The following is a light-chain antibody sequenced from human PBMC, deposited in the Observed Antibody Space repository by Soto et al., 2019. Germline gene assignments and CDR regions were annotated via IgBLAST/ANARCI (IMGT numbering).Light chain of an antibody. CDR3: QQNYNAPLT. V-gene: IGKV1-39*01. CDR2: TTS. Sequence: DIQMTQSPSSLSASVGDRVTITCRASQSISTYLSWYQQKPRQAPHLLIYTTSSLQSGVPSSFRGSGSGTDFTLTISSLQREDFATYYCQQNYNAPLTFGGGTKVEIK. CDR1: QSISTY. J-gene: IGKJ4*01.